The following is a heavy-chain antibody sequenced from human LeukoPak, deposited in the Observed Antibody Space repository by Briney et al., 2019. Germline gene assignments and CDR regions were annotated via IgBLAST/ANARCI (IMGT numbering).Heavy chain of an antibody. CDR2: IWYDGSNK. CDR3: ARDELGIQYYFDY. V-gene: IGHV3-33*01. Sequence: GSLRLSCAASGFTFSSYGTHWVRQAPGKGLEWVAVIWYDGSNKYYADSVKGRFTISRDNSKNTLYLQMNSLRAEDTAVYYCARDELGIQYYFDYWGQGTLVTVSS. D-gene: IGHD7-27*01. J-gene: IGHJ4*02. CDR1: GFTFSSYG.